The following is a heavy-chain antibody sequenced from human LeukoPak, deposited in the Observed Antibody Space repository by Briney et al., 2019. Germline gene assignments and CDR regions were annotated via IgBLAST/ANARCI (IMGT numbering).Heavy chain of an antibody. J-gene: IGHJ4*02. V-gene: IGHV3-7*01. Sequence: GGSLRLSCAASGITFSDHWMSWVRQIPGKGLEWVANIKPDGSEKTYVDSVKGRFIISRDNAENSLYLHMSSLRVEDTAVYYCVTGGHYSGSWGQGSLVTVSS. CDR3: VTGGHYSGS. CDR2: IKPDGSEK. CDR1: GITFSDHW. D-gene: IGHD3-22*01.